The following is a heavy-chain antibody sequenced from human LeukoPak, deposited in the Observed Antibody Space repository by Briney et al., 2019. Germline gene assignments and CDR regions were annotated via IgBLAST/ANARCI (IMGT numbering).Heavy chain of an antibody. D-gene: IGHD3-3*01. V-gene: IGHV1-8*03. Sequence: ASVKVSCKASGYTFTSYDINWVRQATGQGLEWMGWMNPNSGNTGYAQKFQGRVTITRNTSISTAYMELSSLRSEDTAVYYCARGDRVRFLEWLSGRGWFDPWGQGTLVTVSS. J-gene: IGHJ5*02. CDR3: ARGDRVRFLEWLSGRGWFDP. CDR2: MNPNSGNT. CDR1: GYTFTSYD.